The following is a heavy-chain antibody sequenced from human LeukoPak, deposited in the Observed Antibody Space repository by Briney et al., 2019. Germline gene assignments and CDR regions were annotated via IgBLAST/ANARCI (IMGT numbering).Heavy chain of an antibody. D-gene: IGHD6-6*01. Sequence: ATVKVSCKASGYTFTSYGISCGRQAPGQGLEWMGWISAYNGNTNYAQKLQGRVTMPTDTSRSTAYMELRRLRSEDRAVFTGPNHVGGSSSGYIASWGQGPLVPVPP. CDR3: PNHVGGSSSGYIAS. V-gene: IGHV1-18*01. CDR1: GYTFTSYG. CDR2: ISAYNGNT. J-gene: IGHJ4*02.